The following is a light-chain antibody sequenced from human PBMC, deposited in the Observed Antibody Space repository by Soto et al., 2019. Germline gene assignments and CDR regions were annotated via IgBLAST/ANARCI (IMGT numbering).Light chain of an antibody. CDR3: QQYGGSPPWT. CDR2: AAS. CDR1: HGVANNY. Sequence: IVLAQSPATLSLSPGERATISCRASHGVANNYLAWYQQKHGQAPRLLIFAASSRATGVPHRFSASGSGTDFTLTISRLEPEDFAVYFCQQYGGSPPWTFGQGTKVDIK. J-gene: IGKJ1*01. V-gene: IGKV3-20*01.